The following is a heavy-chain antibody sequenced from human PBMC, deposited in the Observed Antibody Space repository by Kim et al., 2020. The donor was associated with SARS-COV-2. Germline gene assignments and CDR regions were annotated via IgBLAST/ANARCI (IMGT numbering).Heavy chain of an antibody. D-gene: IGHD6-6*01. J-gene: IGHJ4*02. CDR3: ARDRGWRGSSLFY. Sequence: GGSLRLSCAASGFTFSSYAMHWVRQAPGKGLEWVAVISYDGSNKYYADSVKGRFTISRDNSKNTLYLQMNSLRAEDTAVYYCARDRGWRGSSLFYWGQGTLVTVSS. V-gene: IGHV3-30*04. CDR1: GFTFSSYA. CDR2: ISYDGSNK.